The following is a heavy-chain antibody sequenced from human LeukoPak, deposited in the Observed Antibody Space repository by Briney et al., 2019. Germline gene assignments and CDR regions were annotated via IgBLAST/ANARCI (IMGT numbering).Heavy chain of an antibody. CDR3: CDLGRVAAAGTGDY. J-gene: IGHJ4*02. V-gene: IGHV3-7*01. D-gene: IGHD6-13*01. CDR2: INQDGSEK. CDR1: GFTFNNYW. Sequence: PGGSLRLSCAASGFTFNNYWMSWVRQAPGKGLEWVANINQDGSEKNYVDSVKGRFTISRDNAKNSLYLQMNSLRAEDTAVYYCCDLGRVAAAGTGDYWGQGTLVTVSS.